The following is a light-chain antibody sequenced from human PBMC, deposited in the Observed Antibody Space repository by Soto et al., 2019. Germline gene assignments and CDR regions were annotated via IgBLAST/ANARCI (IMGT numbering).Light chain of an antibody. J-gene: IGKJ1*01. CDR1: QNIYNY. CDR3: QQRNSWPRT. Sequence: IVLTQSPGTLSLSPGEGATLSCRASQNIYNYLAWYQQKPGQAPRLLIYDASNRATGIPDRFSGSGSGTDFTLTISSLDPEDFAVYYCQQRNSWPRTFGQGTKVDIK. V-gene: IGKV3-11*01. CDR2: DAS.